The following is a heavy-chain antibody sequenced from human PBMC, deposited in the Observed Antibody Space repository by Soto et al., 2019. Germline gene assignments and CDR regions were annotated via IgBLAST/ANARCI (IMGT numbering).Heavy chain of an antibody. Sequence: GGSLRLSCAASRFTFDGYALHWVRHAPGKGLEWVSGISWNSAIISYADSVKGRFSITRDNAKKYVYLQMDSLRPEGTALYYCVKDFGYYYDYAFDVWGQGTMVTVSS. CDR3: VKDFGYYYDYAFDV. D-gene: IGHD3-22*01. J-gene: IGHJ3*01. CDR1: RFTFDGYA. CDR2: ISWNSAII. V-gene: IGHV3-9*01.